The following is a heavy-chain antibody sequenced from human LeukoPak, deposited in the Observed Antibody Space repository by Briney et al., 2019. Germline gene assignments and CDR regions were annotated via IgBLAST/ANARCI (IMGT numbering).Heavy chain of an antibody. CDR3: ARGTASITVTTLVWYFDL. J-gene: IGHJ2*01. D-gene: IGHD4-17*01. V-gene: IGHV3-48*01. Sequence: GGSLRLSCAASGFTFSSYSMNWVRQAPGKGLEWVSYISSSSSTIYYADSVKGRFTISRDNAKNSLYLQMNSLRAEDTAMYYCARGTASITVTTLVWYFDLWGRGTLVTVSS. CDR1: GFTFSSYS. CDR2: ISSSSSTI.